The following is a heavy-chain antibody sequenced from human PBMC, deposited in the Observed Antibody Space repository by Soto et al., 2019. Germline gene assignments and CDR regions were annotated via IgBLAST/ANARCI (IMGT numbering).Heavy chain of an antibody. J-gene: IGHJ4*02. V-gene: IGHV4-34*02. CDR3: ARGSELWSLGD. CDR1: GGSFSGFY. CDR2: INPSGIT. Sequence: QVQLKQWGAGLLKPSETLSLTCAVYGGSFSGFYWSWIRQPPGKGLEWIGEINPSGITNYSPSLTGRLSMSVDSSKNQFSLRLTSVTAADTAVYYCARGSELWSLGDWGQGTLVTVSS. D-gene: IGHD2-21*01.